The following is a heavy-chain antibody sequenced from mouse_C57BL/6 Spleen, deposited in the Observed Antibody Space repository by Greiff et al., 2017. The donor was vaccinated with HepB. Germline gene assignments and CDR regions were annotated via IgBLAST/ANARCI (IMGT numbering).Heavy chain of an antibody. D-gene: IGHD2-3*01. J-gene: IGHJ3*01. CDR1: GYTFTDYE. Sequence: VQLQESGAELVRPGASVTLSCKASGYTFTDYEMHWVKQTPVHGLEWIGAIDPETGGTAYNQKFKGKAILTADKSSSTAYMELRSLTSEDSAVYYCTRGYYVYWGQGTLVTVSA. V-gene: IGHV1-15*01. CDR2: IDPETGGT. CDR3: TRGYYVY.